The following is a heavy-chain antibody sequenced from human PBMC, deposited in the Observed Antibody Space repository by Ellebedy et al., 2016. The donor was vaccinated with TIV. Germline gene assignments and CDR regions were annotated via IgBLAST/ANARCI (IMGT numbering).Heavy chain of an antibody. CDR3: ARRGSYGDYAVQVNSWFDR. J-gene: IGHJ5*02. V-gene: IGHV3-7*01. CDR1: GFSFRSYW. CDR2: IYQDGSAQ. Sequence: PGGSLRLSCVASGFSFRSYWLSWVRQAPGKGLEWVANIYQDGSAQYYADSVKGRFTISRDNSKNSMFLQMNSLRAEETAVYYCARRGSYGDYAVQVNSWFDRWGRGTLVSVSS. D-gene: IGHD4-17*01.